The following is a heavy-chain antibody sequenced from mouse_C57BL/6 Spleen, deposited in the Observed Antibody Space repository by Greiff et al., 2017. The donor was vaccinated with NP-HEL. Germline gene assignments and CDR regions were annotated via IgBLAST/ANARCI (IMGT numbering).Heavy chain of an antibody. CDR2: IYPGDGDT. CDR1: GYAFSSSW. CDR3: ARYDGYYPYYFDY. J-gene: IGHJ2*01. Sequence: VQLQQSGPELVKPGASVKISCKASGYAFSSSWMNWVKQRPGKGLEWIGRIYPGDGDTNYNGKFEGKATLTADKSSSTAYMQLSSLTSEDSAVYFCARYDGYYPYYFDYWGQGTTLTVSS. V-gene: IGHV1-82*01. D-gene: IGHD2-3*01.